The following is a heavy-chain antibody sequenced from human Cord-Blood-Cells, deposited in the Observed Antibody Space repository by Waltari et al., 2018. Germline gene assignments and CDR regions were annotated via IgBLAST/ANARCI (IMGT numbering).Heavy chain of an antibody. Sequence: QVQLQQWGAGLLKPSETLSLTCAVYGGSFSGYYWSWIRQPPGKGLEWIGEINHRGSTSNNPSLKSRVTISVDTSKNQFSLKRSSVTAADTAVYYCATTYYDILTGYYDYWGQGTMVTVSS. J-gene: IGHJ4*02. D-gene: IGHD3-9*01. V-gene: IGHV4-34*01. CDR2: INHRGST. CDR3: ATTYYDILTGYYDY. CDR1: GGSFSGYY.